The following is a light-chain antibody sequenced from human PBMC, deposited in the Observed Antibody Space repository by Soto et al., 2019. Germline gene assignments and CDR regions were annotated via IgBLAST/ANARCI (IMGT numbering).Light chain of an antibody. CDR1: TGDVGAYNF. Sequence: QSALTQPRSVSGSPGQSVTISCTGTTGDVGAYNFVSWYQLYPGKAPKLMIYDADKRPSGVPDRFSASKSGNTASLTISGLQAEDEAEYHCCSYAGSFTWVFGGGTKLTVL. V-gene: IGLV2-11*01. J-gene: IGLJ3*02. CDR3: CSYAGSFTWV. CDR2: DAD.